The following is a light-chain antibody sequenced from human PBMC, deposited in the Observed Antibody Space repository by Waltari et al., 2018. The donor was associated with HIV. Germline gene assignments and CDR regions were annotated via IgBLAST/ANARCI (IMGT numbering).Light chain of an antibody. CDR3: QQYGTSSFS. V-gene: IGKV3-20*01. J-gene: IGKJ3*01. CDR1: QKINNNN. CDR2: GAS. Sequence: EVVFTQSPGTLSLSPGETASLSCRASQKINNNNLAWYQQKPGQAHRLVGDGASSRATRIPDRFSGSGSGTDFPRAISGLETEDCAVYYCQQYGTSSFSFGPGAKLDL.